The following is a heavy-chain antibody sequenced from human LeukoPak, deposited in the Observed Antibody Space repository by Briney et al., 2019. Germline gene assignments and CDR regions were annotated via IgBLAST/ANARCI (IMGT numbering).Heavy chain of an antibody. CDR3: ARKNYDFLSGGPKHFDY. J-gene: IGHJ4*02. CDR1: GFTFSSYW. Sequence: GGSLRLSCAGSGFTFSSYWMSWVRQAPGKGLEWVANIKRDGSEKYYVDSVKGRFTISRDNAKNSLSLQMNSLRAEDTAVYYCARKNYDFLSGGPKHFDYWGQGTLVTVSS. D-gene: IGHD3-3*01. V-gene: IGHV3-7*01. CDR2: IKRDGSEK.